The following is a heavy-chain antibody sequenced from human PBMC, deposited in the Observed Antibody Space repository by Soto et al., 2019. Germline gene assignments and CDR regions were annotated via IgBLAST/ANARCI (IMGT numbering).Heavy chain of an antibody. CDR2: IYYSGST. Sequence: QLQLQESGPGLVKPSETLSLTCTVSGGSISSSSYYWGWIRQPPGMGLEWVGSIYYSGSTYYNPSLKSRVTLSVDTSKNQCSRKLSSVTAADTAVYYGATLLYYDSSGPSLDYWGQGTLVTVSS. J-gene: IGHJ4*02. D-gene: IGHD3-22*01. CDR1: GGSISSSSYY. V-gene: IGHV4-39*01. CDR3: ATLLYYDSSGPSLDY.